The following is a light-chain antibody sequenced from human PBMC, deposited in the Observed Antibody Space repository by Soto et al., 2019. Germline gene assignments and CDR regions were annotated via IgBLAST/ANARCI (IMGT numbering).Light chain of an antibody. CDR2: DVS. Sequence: QSALTQPASVSGPPGQSITISCTGTSSDVGGYNYVSWYQHHPGKAPKLMIFDVSNRPSGVSNRFSGSKSGNTASLTISGLQAEDEADYYCSSYTASSTYVFGTGTKLTVL. CDR3: SSYTASSTYV. J-gene: IGLJ1*01. CDR1: SSDVGGYNY. V-gene: IGLV2-14*03.